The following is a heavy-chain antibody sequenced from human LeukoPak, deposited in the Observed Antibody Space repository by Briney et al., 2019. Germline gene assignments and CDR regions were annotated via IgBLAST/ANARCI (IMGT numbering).Heavy chain of an antibody. J-gene: IGHJ4*02. V-gene: IGHV3-33*08. CDR1: GFTFSSYG. D-gene: IGHD2-2*01. CDR2: IWYDGGNK. Sequence: PGGSLRLSCAASGFTFSSYGMHWVRQAPGKGLEWVAVIWYDGGNKYYADSVKGRFTISRDNSKNTLYLQMNSLRAEDTAVYYCARDRRRGVPAANFDYWGQGTLVTVSS. CDR3: ARDRRRGVPAANFDY.